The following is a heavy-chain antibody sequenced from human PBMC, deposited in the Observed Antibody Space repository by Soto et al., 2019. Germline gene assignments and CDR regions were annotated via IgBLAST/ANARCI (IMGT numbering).Heavy chain of an antibody. V-gene: IGHV1-69*06. CDR2: IIPIFGTA. D-gene: IGHD2-2*01. Sequence: SVKVSCKASGRTFSSYAISWVRQAPGQGLEWMGGIIPIFGTANYAQKFQGRVTITADKSTSTAYMELSSLRSEDTAVYYCARDYVVVPARLKGYGMDVWGQGTTVTVSS. CDR1: GRTFSSYA. J-gene: IGHJ6*02. CDR3: ARDYVVVPARLKGYGMDV.